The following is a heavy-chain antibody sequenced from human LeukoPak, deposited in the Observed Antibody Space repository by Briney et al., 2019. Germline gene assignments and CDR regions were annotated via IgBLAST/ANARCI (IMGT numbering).Heavy chain of an antibody. D-gene: IGHD6-19*01. V-gene: IGHV1-18*01. CDR1: GYTFNSYG. Sequence: GASVKVSCKASGYTFNSYGISWVRQAPGQGLEWMGWISAYNGNTNYAQKVQGRVTMTTDTSTSTAYMELRSLRFDDTAVYYCARADIRAIASSGWYGFDYWGQGTLVTVSS. J-gene: IGHJ4*02. CDR2: ISAYNGNT. CDR3: ARADIRAIASSGWYGFDY.